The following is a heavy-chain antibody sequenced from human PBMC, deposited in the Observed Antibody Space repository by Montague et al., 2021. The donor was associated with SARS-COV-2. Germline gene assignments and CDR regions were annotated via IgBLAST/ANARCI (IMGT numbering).Heavy chain of an antibody. Sequence: SLRLSCAASGFTFSSYALHWVRQAPGKGLEYVSAISSNGGAPYYGNSVKGRLTISRDNSKNTLYLQMDSLRAEDMAVYYCARPGDSNRWYSPPNYWGQGTLVTVSS. CDR3: ARPGDSNRWYSPPNY. V-gene: IGHV3-64*01. CDR2: ISSNGGAP. J-gene: IGHJ4*02. D-gene: IGHD6-13*01. CDR1: GFTFSSYA.